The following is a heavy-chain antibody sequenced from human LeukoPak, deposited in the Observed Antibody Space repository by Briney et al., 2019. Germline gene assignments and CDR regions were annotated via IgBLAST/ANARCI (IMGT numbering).Heavy chain of an antibody. Sequence: NPSETLSLTCTVSGGSISSYYWGWIRQPPGKGLEWIGYIYYSGTTNYNPSLKSRVTISVDTSKNQFSLKLSSVTAADTAVYYCARGVYIAAAQYGYWGQGTLVTVSS. J-gene: IGHJ4*02. V-gene: IGHV4-59*01. CDR3: ARGVYIAAAQYGY. CDR1: GGSISSYY. CDR2: IYYSGTT. D-gene: IGHD6-13*01.